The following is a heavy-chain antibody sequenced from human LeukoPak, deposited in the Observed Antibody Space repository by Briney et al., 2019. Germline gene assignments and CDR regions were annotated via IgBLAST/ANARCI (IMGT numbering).Heavy chain of an antibody. D-gene: IGHD2-2*01. J-gene: IGHJ4*02. CDR1: GYTFTDYY. Sequence: ASVKVSCEASGYTFTDYYMHWVRQAPGQGFEWMGWINPNDGDANYAQKFQGRVTMTRDTSISTAHMEVSRLRSDDTAVYYCARANFLYCSSSTCLFDYWGQGTLVTVSS. V-gene: IGHV1-2*02. CDR2: INPNDGDA. CDR3: ARANFLYCSSSTCLFDY.